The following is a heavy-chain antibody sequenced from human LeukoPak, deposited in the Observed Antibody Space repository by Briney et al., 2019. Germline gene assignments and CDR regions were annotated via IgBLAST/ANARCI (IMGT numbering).Heavy chain of an antibody. V-gene: IGHV4-34*01. CDR2: INHSGST. D-gene: IGHD5-18*01. Sequence: YPSETLSLTCAVYGGSSSGYYWSWIRQPPGKGLEWIGEINHSGSTNYNPSLKSRVTISVDTSKNQFSLKLSSVTAADTAVYYCARAIRGYSYGYHIPAYYYKDVWGKGTTVTVSS. J-gene: IGHJ6*03. CDR1: GGSSSGYY. CDR3: ARAIRGYSYGYHIPAYYYKDV.